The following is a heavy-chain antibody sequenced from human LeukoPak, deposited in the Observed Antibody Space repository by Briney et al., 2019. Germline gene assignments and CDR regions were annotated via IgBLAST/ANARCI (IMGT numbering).Heavy chain of an antibody. Sequence: GGSLRLSCTASGFTFSGSAMHWVRQASGKGLEWVGRIRSKANSYATVYAASVKGRFTISRDDSKNTAYLQMNSLKTEDTAVYYCTSGLSVRRSNSTPVDYWGQGTLVTVSS. CDR1: GFTFSGSA. J-gene: IGHJ4*02. CDR2: IRSKANSYAT. CDR3: TSGLSVRRSNSTPVDY. D-gene: IGHD2/OR15-2a*01. V-gene: IGHV3-73*01.